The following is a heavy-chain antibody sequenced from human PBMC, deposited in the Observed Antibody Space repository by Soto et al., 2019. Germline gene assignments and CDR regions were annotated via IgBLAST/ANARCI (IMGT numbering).Heavy chain of an antibody. Sequence: EVQLVESGGGLVQPGGSLRLSCAASGFTFSEYYMDWVRQAPGKGLEWVGRARNKANSYATEYVASVKGRFTISRDESKSTLYLQMSSLKTEETAVYYCARGEGGSYVYWGQGTLVIVSS. D-gene: IGHD1-26*01. CDR3: ARGEGGSYVY. V-gene: IGHV3-72*01. J-gene: IGHJ4*02. CDR2: ARNKANSYAT. CDR1: GFTFSEYY.